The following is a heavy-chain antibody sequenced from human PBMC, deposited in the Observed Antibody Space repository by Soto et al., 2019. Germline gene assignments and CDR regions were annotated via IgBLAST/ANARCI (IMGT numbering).Heavy chain of an antibody. D-gene: IGHD5-12*01. CDR2: INPNGGVT. CDR3: ARESGGATATLDYYYFYMDV. CDR1: GDSFNDYY. J-gene: IGHJ6*03. Sequence: QVQLVQSGAEVRKPGASVTVSCRSSGDSFNDYYIHWVRQAPGQGFEWMGWINPNGGVTKYAQKFQGWVSMNRDTSTRAVYMQLSRLRSDDTAVYYCARESGGATATLDYYYFYMDVWGTGTTVTVSS. V-gene: IGHV1-2*04.